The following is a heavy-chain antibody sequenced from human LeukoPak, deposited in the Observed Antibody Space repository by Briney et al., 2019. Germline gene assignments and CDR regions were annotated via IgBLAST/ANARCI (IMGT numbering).Heavy chain of an antibody. V-gene: IGHV7-4-1*02. Sequence: GASVKVSCKASGYTFTRYAMNWVRHAPGQGLEWMGWINTNTGHPTYAQGFTGRFVFSLDTSVSTAYLQISSLKAEDTAGYYCARCISSSWWADYYYYYYRDVWGKGTTVTIS. CDR2: INTNTGHP. D-gene: IGHD6-13*01. J-gene: IGHJ6*03. CDR1: GYTFTRYA. CDR3: ARCISSSWWADYYYYYYRDV.